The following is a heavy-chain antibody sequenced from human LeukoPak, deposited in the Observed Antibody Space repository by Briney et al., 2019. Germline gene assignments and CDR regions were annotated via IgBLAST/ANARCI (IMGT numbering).Heavy chain of an antibody. Sequence: GGSLRLSCAPSGVTFSGYSLNWVRQAPGKGLEWVSYISSSSRSIYYADSVKGVFSLSRENAKNSLYLEMNSLRAEDTAVYYCGRDWWGSFHWGQGTLVTVSS. V-gene: IGHV3-48*01. CDR1: GVTFSGYS. J-gene: IGHJ4*02. CDR2: ISSSSRSI. D-gene: IGHD2-21*01. CDR3: GRDWWGSFH.